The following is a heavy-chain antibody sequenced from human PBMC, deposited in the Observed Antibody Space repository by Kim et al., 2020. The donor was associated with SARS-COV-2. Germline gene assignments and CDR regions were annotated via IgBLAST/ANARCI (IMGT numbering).Heavy chain of an antibody. CDR2: IYHSGST. CDR3: SRVKGYPSGTFYDSRNYFFDS. Sequence: SETLSLTCTVSGGSISTSFWWSWVRQTPGKGLEWIGEIYHSGSTNCSPSLKSRVTISIDLPENQFSLILSSVTAADTALYYCSRVKGYPSGTFYDSRNYFFDSWGQGTLVTVSS. V-gene: IGHV4-4*02. D-gene: IGHD3-10*01. J-gene: IGHJ4*02. CDR1: GGSISTSFW.